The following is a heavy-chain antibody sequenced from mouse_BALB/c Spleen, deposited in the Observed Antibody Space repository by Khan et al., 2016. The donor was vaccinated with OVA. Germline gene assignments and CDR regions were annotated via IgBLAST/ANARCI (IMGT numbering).Heavy chain of an antibody. CDR3: ARLEDI. D-gene: IGHD1-3*01. Sequence: QVQLKESGPGLVAPSQRLSITCTVSGFSLTSYCVHWVRQTPGKGLEWLGVIWAGGSTNYNSALMSRLSISKDNSKSQVYLKMNSLQTDDTAMYYCARLEDIWGQGTTLTVSS. V-gene: IGHV2-9*02. J-gene: IGHJ2*01. CDR2: IWAGGST. CDR1: GFSLTSYC.